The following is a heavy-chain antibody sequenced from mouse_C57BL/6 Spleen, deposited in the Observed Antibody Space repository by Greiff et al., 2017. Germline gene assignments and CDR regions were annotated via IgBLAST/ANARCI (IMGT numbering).Heavy chain of an antibody. CDR1: GYSITSGYY. CDR3: ARLERYDYDAWFAY. J-gene: IGHJ3*01. Sequence: DVKLVESGPGLVKPSQSLSLTCSVTGYSITSGYYWNWIRQFPGNKLEWMGYISYDGSNNYNPSLKNRISITRDTSKNQFFLKLNSVTTEDTATYYCARLERYDYDAWFAYWGQGTLVTVSA. CDR2: ISYDGSN. D-gene: IGHD2-4*01. V-gene: IGHV3-6*01.